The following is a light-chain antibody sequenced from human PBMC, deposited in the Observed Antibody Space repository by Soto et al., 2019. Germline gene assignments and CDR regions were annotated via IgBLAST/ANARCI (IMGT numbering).Light chain of an antibody. J-gene: IGKJ4*01. V-gene: IGKV1-39*01. Sequence: DIRMTQSPSSLSASVCDRVTITCRARQTISNNLNWYQQKPVKAPKLLIYGAYSLQSGVPSRFSGSGSGTDFTLTISSLQPEDFATYYCQQSYSTPLTFGGGTKVEIK. CDR3: QQSYSTPLT. CDR2: GAY. CDR1: QTISNN.